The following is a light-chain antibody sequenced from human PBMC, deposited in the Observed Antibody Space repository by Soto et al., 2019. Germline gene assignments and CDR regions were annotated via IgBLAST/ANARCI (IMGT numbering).Light chain of an antibody. CDR3: GTWDSSLSAVV. V-gene: IGLV1-51*01. CDR2: ENN. J-gene: IGLJ2*01. CDR1: SSNIGINY. Sequence: SVLTQPPSVSAAPGQKVTISCSGSSSNIGINYVSWYQQLPGTAPKLLIYENNKRPSGIPDRFSGSKSDTSATLGITGLQTGDEADYYCGTWDSSLSAVVFGGGTKLTVL.